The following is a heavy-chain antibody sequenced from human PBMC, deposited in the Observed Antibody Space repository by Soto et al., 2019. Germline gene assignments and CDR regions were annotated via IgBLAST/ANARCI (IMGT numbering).Heavy chain of an antibody. V-gene: IGHV3-13*05. CDR2: IGTAGDP. Sequence: GGSLKLSCAASGFTFSSYDMHWVRQATGKGLEWVSAIGTAGDPYYPGSVKGRFTISRENAKNSLYLQMNSLRAGDTAEYYCARGLYCSGGSCYETNAFDIWGQGTMVTVSS. CDR1: GFTFSSYD. D-gene: IGHD2-15*01. J-gene: IGHJ3*02. CDR3: ARGLYCSGGSCYETNAFDI.